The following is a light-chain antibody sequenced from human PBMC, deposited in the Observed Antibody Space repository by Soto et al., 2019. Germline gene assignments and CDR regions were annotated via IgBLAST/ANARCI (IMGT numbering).Light chain of an antibody. CDR2: AAS. J-gene: IGKJ4*01. CDR3: QYANSFPSLT. V-gene: IGKV1D-12*01. CDR1: QGISSW. Sequence: DLQITQSPSSVSAYVGDRVTITCRASQGISSWLAWYQPKPVQAPKLLIYAASSLQSGVPSRFSGRGSGTDFTLTISSLQPEDCATYYCQYANSFPSLTFGGGTKVEIK.